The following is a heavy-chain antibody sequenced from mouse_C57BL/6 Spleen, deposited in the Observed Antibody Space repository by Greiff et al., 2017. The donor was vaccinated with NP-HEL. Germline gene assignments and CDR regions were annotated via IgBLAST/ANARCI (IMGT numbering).Heavy chain of an antibody. J-gene: IGHJ2*01. V-gene: IGHV1-69*01. CDR2: IDPSDSYT. CDR1: GYTFTSYW. CDR3: ARSYYDYHYYFDY. Sequence: QVQLQQPGAELVMPGASVKLSCKASGYTFTSYWMHWVKQRPGQGLEWIGEIDPSDSYTNYNQKFKGKSTLTVDKSSSTAYMQLSSLTSEDSAVYYCARSYYDYHYYFDYWGQGTTLTVSS. D-gene: IGHD2-4*01.